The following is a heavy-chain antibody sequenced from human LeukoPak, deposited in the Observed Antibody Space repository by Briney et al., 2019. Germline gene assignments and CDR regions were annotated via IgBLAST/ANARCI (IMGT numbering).Heavy chain of an antibody. D-gene: IGHD3-22*01. V-gene: IGHV5-51*01. CDR2: IYPDDSDT. CDR3: ARPNITSYYDSRGYDAFDV. CDR1: GYTFITYW. Sequence: GESLQISCKGSGYTFITYWIGWVRQMPGKGLEWMGIIYPDDSDTRYSPSFQGQVTISADKSVRTAYLQWSSLKASDTAMYYCARPNITSYYDSRGYDAFDVWGQGTMVTVSS. J-gene: IGHJ3*01.